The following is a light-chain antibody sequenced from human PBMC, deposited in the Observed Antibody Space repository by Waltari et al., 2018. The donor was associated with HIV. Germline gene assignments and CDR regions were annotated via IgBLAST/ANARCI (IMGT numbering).Light chain of an antibody. V-gene: IGLV3-1*01. Sequence: DLSQPASVSVSPGQTATVSCSGDKLGNRFVCWYRQRPGQSPELINYQDSRRPSGISDRFSGSTSGTKATLTIRGTQSLDEGDYYCQAWDTNTFVFGGGTRVTVL. CDR3: QAWDTNTFV. J-gene: IGLJ1*01. CDR2: QDS. CDR1: KLGNRF.